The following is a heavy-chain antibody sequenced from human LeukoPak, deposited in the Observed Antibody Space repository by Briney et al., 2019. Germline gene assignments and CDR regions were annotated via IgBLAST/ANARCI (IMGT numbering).Heavy chain of an antibody. V-gene: IGHV3-48*03. CDR2: VSFTGNPV. CDR3: ARESRARPPVYDISGFGVHYMDV. CDR1: GFSLSDYE. D-gene: IGHD3-22*01. J-gene: IGHJ6*03. Sequence: GGSLRLSCTASGFSLSDYEVNWVRQAPGKGLEWGSYVSFTGNPVDCPDAVRGRFSISRDNAKNSVFLQMNSLRAEDTAVYYCARESRARPPVYDISGFGVHYMDVWGKGTTVTISS.